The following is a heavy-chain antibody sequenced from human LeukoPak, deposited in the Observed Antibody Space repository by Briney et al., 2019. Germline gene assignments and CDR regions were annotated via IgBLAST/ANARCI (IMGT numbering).Heavy chain of an antibody. CDR1: GFTFSSYG. J-gene: IGHJ4*02. D-gene: IGHD5-24*01. Sequence: PGGSLRLSCAASGFTFSSYGMHWVRQAPGKGLEWVAVISYNGSNKYYADSVKGRFTISRDNSKNTLYLQMNSLRAEDTAVYYCASGGGDGYNLFVYPTDYWGQGTLVTVSS. CDR2: ISYNGSNK. CDR3: ASGGGDGYNLFVYPTDY. V-gene: IGHV3-30*03.